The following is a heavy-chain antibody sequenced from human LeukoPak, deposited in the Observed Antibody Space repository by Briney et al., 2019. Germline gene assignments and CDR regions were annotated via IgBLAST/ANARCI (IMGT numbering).Heavy chain of an antibody. Sequence: ASVKVSCKASGYTFTSYGISWVRQAPGQGLEWMGGIIPIFGTANYAQKLQGRVTITADESTSTAYMELSSLRSEDTAVYYCARSAYCGGDCYSWWFDPWGQGTLVTVSS. CDR3: ARSAYCGGDCYSWWFDP. J-gene: IGHJ5*02. D-gene: IGHD2-21*02. CDR1: GYTFTSYG. V-gene: IGHV1-69*13. CDR2: IIPIFGTA.